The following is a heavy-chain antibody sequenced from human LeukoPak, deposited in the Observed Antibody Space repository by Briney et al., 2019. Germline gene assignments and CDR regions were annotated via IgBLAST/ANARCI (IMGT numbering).Heavy chain of an antibody. J-gene: IGHJ5*02. V-gene: IGHV3-11*05. CDR2: ISGSASYT. CDR1: GFTFSDYY. Sequence: GGSLRLSCAASGFTFSDYYMSWVRQAPGKGLEWVSYISGSASYTNYADSGKGRFTISRDNAKNSLYLQMNSLRAEDTAVYYCARDYYGSGSYGWFDPWGQGTLVTVSS. CDR3: ARDYYGSGSYGWFDP. D-gene: IGHD3-10*01.